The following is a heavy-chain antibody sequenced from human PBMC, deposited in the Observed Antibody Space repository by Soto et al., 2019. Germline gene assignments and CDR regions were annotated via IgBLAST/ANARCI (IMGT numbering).Heavy chain of an antibody. D-gene: IGHD5-12*01. V-gene: IGHV4-59*08. J-gene: IGHJ4*02. CDR2: IYYSGST. CDR3: ARQRVYSGYGSFDY. Sequence: SEILSLTCTVSGGSISSYYWSWIRQPPGKGLEWIGYIYYSGSTNYNPSLKSRVTISVDTSKNQFSLKLSSVTAADTAVYYCARQRVYSGYGSFDYWGQGTLVTVSS. CDR1: GGSISSYY.